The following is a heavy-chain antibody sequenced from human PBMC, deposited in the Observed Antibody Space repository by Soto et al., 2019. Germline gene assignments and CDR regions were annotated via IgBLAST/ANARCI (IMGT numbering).Heavy chain of an antibody. Sequence: PGGSLRLSCAASGFTFSSYGMHWVRKDPGKGLEWVAVISYDGSNKYYADSVKGRFTISRDNSKNTLYLQMNSLRAEDTAVYYCAKEEYSSSWSPLYYYYYYGMDVWGQGTTVTVSS. CDR3: AKEEYSSSWSPLYYYYYYGMDV. CDR1: GFTFSSYG. CDR2: ISYDGSNK. J-gene: IGHJ6*02. D-gene: IGHD6-13*01. V-gene: IGHV3-30*18.